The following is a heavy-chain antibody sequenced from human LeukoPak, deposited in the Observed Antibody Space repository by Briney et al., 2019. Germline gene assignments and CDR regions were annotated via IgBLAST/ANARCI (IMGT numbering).Heavy chain of an antibody. CDR3: ARGRRAVAGKPFDY. CDR1: GGSISSSNW. CDR2: IYHSGST. V-gene: IGHV4-4*02. D-gene: IGHD6-19*01. J-gene: IGHJ4*02. Sequence: SETPSLTCAVSGGSISSSNWWSWVRQPPGKGLEWIGEIYHSGSTNYNPSLKSRVTISVDKSKNQFSLKLSSVTAADTAVYYCARGRRAVAGKPFDYWGQGTLVTVSS.